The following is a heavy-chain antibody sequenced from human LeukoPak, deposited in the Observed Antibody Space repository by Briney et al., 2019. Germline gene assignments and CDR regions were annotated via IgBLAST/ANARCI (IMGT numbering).Heavy chain of an antibody. CDR2: INPNSGGT. V-gene: IGHV1-2*02. CDR3: ARRSGYDILTGYYRPELDY. D-gene: IGHD3-9*01. J-gene: IGHJ4*02. Sequence: GASVKVSCKASGYTFTGYYMHWVPQAPGQGLEWMGWINPNSGGTNYAQKFQGRVTMTRDTSISTAYMELSRLRSDDTAVYYCARRSGYDILTGYYRPELDYWGQGTLVTVSS. CDR1: GYTFTGYY.